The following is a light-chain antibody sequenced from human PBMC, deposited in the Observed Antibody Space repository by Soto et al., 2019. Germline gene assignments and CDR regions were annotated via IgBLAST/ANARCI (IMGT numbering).Light chain of an antibody. J-gene: IGKJ1*01. V-gene: IGKV1-5*03. CDR3: QQYNSYLT. Sequence: DIQMTQSPSTLSASVGDRVTITCRASQSISSWLAWYQQKPGKAPKLLIYKASSLESGVPSRFSGSGSGTEFTLTISRLQPDDFATYYCQQYNSYLTFGQGTKVDIK. CDR1: QSISSW. CDR2: KAS.